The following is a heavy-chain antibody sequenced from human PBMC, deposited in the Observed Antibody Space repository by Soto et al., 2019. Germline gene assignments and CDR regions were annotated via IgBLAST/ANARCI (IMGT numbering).Heavy chain of an antibody. Sequence: EVQLVESGGGLGKPGGSLRLSCAASGFTFSDYAMNWVRQAPGKGLEWVSFISGSSSSIFYADSVKGRFTISRDNAQTSLYLKMNSLRAEDTAVYYCARHDHYYDSSGYYKALGFDYWGQGTLVTVSS. V-gene: IGHV3-21*01. CDR3: ARHDHYYDSSGYYKALGFDY. CDR2: ISGSSSSI. CDR1: GFTFSDYA. D-gene: IGHD3-22*01. J-gene: IGHJ4*02.